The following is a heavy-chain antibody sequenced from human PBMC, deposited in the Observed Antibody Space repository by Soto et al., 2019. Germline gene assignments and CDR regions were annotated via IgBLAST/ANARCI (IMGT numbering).Heavy chain of an antibody. J-gene: IGHJ4*02. Sequence: SVKVSCKASGGTFSSYAISWVRQAPGQGLEWMGGIIPIFGTANYAQKFQGRVTITADESTSTAYMELSSLRSEDTAVYYCARSEVRDIVAVPAAFDYWGQGTLVTSP. CDR2: IIPIFGTA. V-gene: IGHV1-69*13. CDR3: ARSEVRDIVAVPAAFDY. CDR1: GGTFSSYA. D-gene: IGHD2-2*01.